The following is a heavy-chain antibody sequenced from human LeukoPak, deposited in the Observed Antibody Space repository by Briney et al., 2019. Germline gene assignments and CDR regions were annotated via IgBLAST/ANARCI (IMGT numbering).Heavy chain of an antibody. J-gene: IGHJ6*03. D-gene: IGHD1-26*01. V-gene: IGHV1-69*05. CDR1: GGIFSSYA. Sequence: SVKVSCKASGGIFSSYAISWVRQAPGQGLEWMGGSIPIFGTANYAQKFQGRVTITTDESTSTAYMELSSLRSEDTAVYYCARNSGSYYSGYYYMDVWGKGTTVTVSS. CDR2: SIPIFGTA. CDR3: ARNSGSYYSGYYYMDV.